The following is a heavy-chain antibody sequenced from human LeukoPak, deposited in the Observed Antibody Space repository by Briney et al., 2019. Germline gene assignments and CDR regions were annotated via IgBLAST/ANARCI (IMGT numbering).Heavy chain of an antibody. CDR1: GFIFSGYG. Sequence: SGGSLRLSCAASGFIFSGYGMHWVRQAPGRGLEWVAFIRYDGGNKYYADSVKGRFTISRDTSKNTLYLQMNSLRAEDTAVYYCASAGYTSGWYDYYYMDVWDKGTTVTISS. D-gene: IGHD6-19*01. V-gene: IGHV3-30*02. CDR3: ASAGYTSGWYDYYYMDV. J-gene: IGHJ6*03. CDR2: IRYDGGNK.